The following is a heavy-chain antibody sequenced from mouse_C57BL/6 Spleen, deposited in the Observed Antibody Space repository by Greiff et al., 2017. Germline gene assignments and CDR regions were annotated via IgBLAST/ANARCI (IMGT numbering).Heavy chain of an antibody. J-gene: IGHJ3*01. CDR2: IDPSDSYT. Sequence: QVQLQQPGAELVKPGASVKLSCKASGYTFTSYWMQWVNQRPGQGLEWIGEIDPSDSYTNYNQKFKGKATLTVDPSSSTAYMQLSSLTSEDSAVYYCARSGTSWFAYWGQGTLVTVSA. D-gene: IGHD3-2*02. V-gene: IGHV1-50*01. CDR1: GYTFTSYW. CDR3: ARSGTSWFAY.